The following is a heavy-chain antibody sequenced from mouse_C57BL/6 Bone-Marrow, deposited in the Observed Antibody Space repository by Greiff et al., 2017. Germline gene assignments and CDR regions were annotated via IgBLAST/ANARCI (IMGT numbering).Heavy chain of an antibody. Sequence: QVHVKQPGAELVMPGASVKLSCKASGYTFTSYWMHWVKQRPGQGLEWIGEIDPSDSYTNYNQKFKGKSTLTVDKSSSTAYMQLSSLTSEDSAVYYCASGYYGSSPWFAYWGQGTLVTVSA. J-gene: IGHJ3*01. V-gene: IGHV1-69*01. CDR1: GYTFTSYW. CDR3: ASGYYGSSPWFAY. CDR2: IDPSDSYT. D-gene: IGHD1-1*01.